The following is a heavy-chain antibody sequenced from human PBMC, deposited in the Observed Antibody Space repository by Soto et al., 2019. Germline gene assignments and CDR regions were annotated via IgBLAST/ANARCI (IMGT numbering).Heavy chain of an antibody. V-gene: IGHV3-23*01. Sequence: PGGSLRLSCAASGFTFSSYAMSWVHQAPGKGLEWVSAISGSGGSTYYADSVKGRFTISRDNSKNTLYLQMNSLRAEDTAVYYCAKDPHGDYGMDVWGQGTTVTVSS. CDR1: GFTFSSYA. CDR2: ISGSGGST. D-gene: IGHD4-17*01. J-gene: IGHJ6*02. CDR3: AKDPHGDYGMDV.